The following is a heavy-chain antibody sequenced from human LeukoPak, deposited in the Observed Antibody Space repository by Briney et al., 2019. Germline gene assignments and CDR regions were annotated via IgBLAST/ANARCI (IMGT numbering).Heavy chain of an antibody. D-gene: IGHD3-3*01. CDR3: ARDRNDFWSGYYNWFDP. CDR2: IIPIFGTA. J-gene: IGHJ5*02. CDR1: GGTFSSYA. V-gene: IGHV1-69*05. Sequence: GASVKVSCKASGGTFSSYAISWVRQAPGQGLEWMGRIIPIFGTANYAQKFQGRVTITTDESTSTAYMELSRLRSDDTAVYYCARDRNDFWSGYYNWFDPWGQGTLVTVSS.